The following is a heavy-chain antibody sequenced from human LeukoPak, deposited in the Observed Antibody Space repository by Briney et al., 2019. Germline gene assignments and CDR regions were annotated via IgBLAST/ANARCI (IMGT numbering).Heavy chain of an antibody. V-gene: IGHV1-24*01. Sequence: ASVKVSCKASGYTLTELSMHWVRQAPGKGLEWMGGFDPEDGETIYAQKFQGRVTMTEDTSTDTAYMELSSLRSEDTAVYYCATEVSYDSSGYYDFDYWGQGTLVTVSS. CDR2: FDPEDGET. CDR3: ATEVSYDSSGYYDFDY. D-gene: IGHD3-22*01. J-gene: IGHJ4*02. CDR1: GYTLTELS.